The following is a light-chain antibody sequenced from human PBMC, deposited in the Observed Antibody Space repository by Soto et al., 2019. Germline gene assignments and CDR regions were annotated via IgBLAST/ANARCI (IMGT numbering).Light chain of an antibody. V-gene: IGKV3-15*01. J-gene: IGKJ1*01. Sequence: EIVMTQSPATLSVSPGERATLSCRASQSVSSNLAWYQQKPGQAPRLLIYGASTRATGIPARFSGSGSGTEFTLTISSLHSEDFAVYYCQQYNNWPPWTFGQETKV. CDR3: QQYNNWPPWT. CDR2: GAS. CDR1: QSVSSN.